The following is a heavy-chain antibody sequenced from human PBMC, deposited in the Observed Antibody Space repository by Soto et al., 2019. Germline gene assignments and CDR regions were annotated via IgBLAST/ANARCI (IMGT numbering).Heavy chain of an antibody. CDR2: IYSGGST. CDR3: ARDRQPYGSGKDDAFDI. J-gene: IGHJ3*02. V-gene: IGHV3-53*01. D-gene: IGHD3-10*01. Sequence: GGSLRLSCAASGFTVSSNYMSWVRQAPGKGLEWVSVIYSGGSTYYADSVKGRFTISRDNAKNSLYLQMNSLRAEDTAVYYCARDRQPYGSGKDDAFDIWGQGTMVTVSS. CDR1: GFTVSSNY.